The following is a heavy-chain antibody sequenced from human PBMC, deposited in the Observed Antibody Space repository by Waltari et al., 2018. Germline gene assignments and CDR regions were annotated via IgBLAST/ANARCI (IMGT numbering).Heavy chain of an antibody. J-gene: IGHJ4*02. D-gene: IGHD1-26*01. CDR1: GGSISSSSYY. Sequence: QLQLQESGPGLVKPSETLSLTCTVPGGSISSSSYYWGWLRQPPGKGLEWIGSIYYSGSTYYNPSLKSRVTISVDTSKNQFSLKLSSVTAADTAVYYCARAGIVERAFDYWGQGTLVTVSS. CDR2: IYYSGST. V-gene: IGHV4-39*07. CDR3: ARAGIVERAFDY.